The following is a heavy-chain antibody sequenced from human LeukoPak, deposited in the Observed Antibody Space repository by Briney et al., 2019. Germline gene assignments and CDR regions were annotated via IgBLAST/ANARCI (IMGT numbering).Heavy chain of an antibody. J-gene: IGHJ4*02. CDR1: GFTFSSYG. V-gene: IGHV3-30*02. D-gene: IGHD2-2*02. CDR3: ANPYCSSTSCYKGY. CDR2: IRYDGSNK. Sequence: GGSLRLSCAASGFTFSSYGMHWVRQAPGKGLEWVAFIRYDGSNKYYADSVKGRFTISRDNSKNTLYLQMNSLRAENTAVYYCANPYCSSTSCYKGYWGQGTLVTVSS.